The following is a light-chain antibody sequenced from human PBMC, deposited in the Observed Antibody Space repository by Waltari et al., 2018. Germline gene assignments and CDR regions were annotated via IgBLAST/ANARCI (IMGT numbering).Light chain of an antibody. CDR2: DAS. J-gene: IGKJ1*01. CDR1: QSVTTT. Sequence: EIVMTQSPTTLSVSPREGATLYCRPSQSVTTTLSWYQLKPAQDPRLLIYDASSRVNGIPARFSGSGFGTEFTLTISSLQSEDFAVYYCQQYHNWPPWTFGRGTKVEIK. V-gene: IGKV3D-15*01. CDR3: QQYHNWPPWT.